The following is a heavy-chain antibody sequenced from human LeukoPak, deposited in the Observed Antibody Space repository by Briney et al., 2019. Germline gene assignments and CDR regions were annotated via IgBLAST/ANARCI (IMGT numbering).Heavy chain of an antibody. Sequence: GGSLRLSCAASGFTLKYYDMNWVRQAPGKGLEWVAVTSHGGRNEYYAGSVKGRFTISRDNSKNTVNLQMKSLRAEDTAVYYCATSSGSKAAAGPYVDWGQGTLVTVSS. D-gene: IGHD6-13*01. J-gene: IGHJ4*02. CDR3: ATSSGSKAAAGPYVD. CDR2: TSHGGRNE. CDR1: GFTLKYYD. V-gene: IGHV3-33*05.